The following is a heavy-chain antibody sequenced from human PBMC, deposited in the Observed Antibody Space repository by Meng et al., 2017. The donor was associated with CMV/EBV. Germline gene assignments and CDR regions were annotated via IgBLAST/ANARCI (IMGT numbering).Heavy chain of an antibody. CDR1: GFTFSSYS. CDR2: ISSSSSYI. D-gene: IGHD2-2*01. V-gene: IGHV3-21*01. Sequence: GGSLRLSCAASGFTFSSYSMNWVRQAPGKGLEWVSSISSSSSYIYYADSVKVRFTISRDNAKNSLYLQMNSLRAEDTAVYYCARVNIVVVPAAIDGSSFSYYGMDVWGQGTTVTVSS. J-gene: IGHJ6*02. CDR3: ARVNIVVVPAAIDGSSFSYYGMDV.